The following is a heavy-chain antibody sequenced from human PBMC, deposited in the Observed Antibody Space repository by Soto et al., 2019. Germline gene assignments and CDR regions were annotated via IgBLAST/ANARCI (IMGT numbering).Heavy chain of an antibody. CDR3: ASILELRLWDYYYYYGMDV. CDR1: GGSFSSYA. CDR2: IIPIFGTA. D-gene: IGHD1-7*01. Sequence: ASVKVSCKASGGSFSSYAISWVRQAPGQGLEWMGGIIPIFGTANYAQKFQGRVTITADESTSTAYMELSSLRSEDTAVYYCASILELRLWDYYYYYGMDVWGQGTTVTVSS. J-gene: IGHJ6*02. V-gene: IGHV1-69*13.